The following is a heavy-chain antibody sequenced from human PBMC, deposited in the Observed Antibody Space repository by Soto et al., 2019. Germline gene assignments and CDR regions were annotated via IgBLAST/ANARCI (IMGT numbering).Heavy chain of an antibody. CDR2: IYYSGST. CDR3: ARVRRGHLDY. CDR1: GGSVSSGSYY. D-gene: IGHD3-10*01. Sequence: QVQLQESGPGLVKPSETLSLTCTVSGGSVSSGSYYWSWIRQPPGKGLEWIGYIYYSGSTNYNPSLTSRVPISVDKSKNQFPLKLSSVTAADTAVYYCARVRRGHLDYWGQGTLVTVSS. J-gene: IGHJ4*02. V-gene: IGHV4-61*01.